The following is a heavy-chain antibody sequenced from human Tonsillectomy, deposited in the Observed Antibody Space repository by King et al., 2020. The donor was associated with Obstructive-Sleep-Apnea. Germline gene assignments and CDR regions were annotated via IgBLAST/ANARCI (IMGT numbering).Heavy chain of an antibody. CDR3: ARAPTAYPFDY. V-gene: IGHV3-30-3*01. Sequence: VQLVESGGGVVQPGRSLRLSCAASGFTFSSYAMHWVRQAPGKGLEWVAVISYDGSNKYYADSVKGRFTISRDNSENTLYLQMNSLRAEDTAVYYCARAPTAYPFDYWGQGTLVTVSS. CDR2: ISYDGSNK. D-gene: IGHD1-1*01. CDR1: GFTFSSYA. J-gene: IGHJ4*02.